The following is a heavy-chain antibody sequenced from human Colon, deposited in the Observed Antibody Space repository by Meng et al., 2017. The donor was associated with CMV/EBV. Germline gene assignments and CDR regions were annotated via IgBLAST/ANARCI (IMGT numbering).Heavy chain of an antibody. J-gene: IGHJ6*02. V-gene: IGHV1-2*02. CDR1: GYIFSDHY. D-gene: IGHD1-20*01. CDR3: TRVQRITGIQYPYYFDV. Sequence: ASVKVSCKASGYIFSDHYIHWVRQAPGQGLEWMGWINPKSGATSYAQKFQGRVTMTSDTSISAAYMELSRLRSDDTAVYFCTRVQRITGIQYPYYFDVWGQGTTVTVSS. CDR2: INPKSGAT.